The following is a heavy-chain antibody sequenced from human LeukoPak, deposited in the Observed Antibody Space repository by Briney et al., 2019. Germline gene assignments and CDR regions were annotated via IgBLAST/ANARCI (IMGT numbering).Heavy chain of an antibody. J-gene: IGHJ4*02. V-gene: IGHV3-23*01. CDR3: AKDQGQAVVPRRFDN. Sequence: GGSLRLSCAASGFMFSNFAMSWVRQAPGTGLEWVSTIYYSGGNTYSADSVKGRFTISRDNAKNTLYLQMNSLRAEDTAVYYCAKDQGQAVVPRRFDNWGQGTLVTVSS. CDR2: IYYSGGNT. CDR1: GFMFSNFA. D-gene: IGHD2-2*01.